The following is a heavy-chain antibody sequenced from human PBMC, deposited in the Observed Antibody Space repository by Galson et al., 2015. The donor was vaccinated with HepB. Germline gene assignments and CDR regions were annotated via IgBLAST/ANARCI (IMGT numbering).Heavy chain of an antibody. CDR1: GYTFTSYY. V-gene: IGHV1-46*01. CDR3: AREVVPLDGIAAADPQPIDS. Sequence: SVKVSCKASGYTFTSYYMHWVRQAPGQGLEWMGIINPSGGSTSYAQKFQGRVTMTRDTSTSTVYMELSSLRSEDTAVYYCAREVVPLDGIAAADPQPIDSWGQGTLVTVSS. D-gene: IGHD6-13*01. CDR2: INPSGGST. J-gene: IGHJ4*02.